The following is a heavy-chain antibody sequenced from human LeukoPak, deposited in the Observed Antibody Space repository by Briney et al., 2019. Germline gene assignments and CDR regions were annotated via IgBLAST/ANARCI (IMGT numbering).Heavy chain of an antibody. D-gene: IGHD3-22*01. Sequence: GESLKISCKGSGYSFTSYWIGWVRPMPGKGLEWMGIIYPGDSDTRYSPPFQGQVTISADKSISTAYLQWSSLKASDTAMYYCARQEAYYYDSSGPDYFDYWGQGTLVTVSS. CDR1: GYSFTSYW. CDR3: ARQEAYYYDSSGPDYFDY. CDR2: IYPGDSDT. J-gene: IGHJ4*02. V-gene: IGHV5-51*01.